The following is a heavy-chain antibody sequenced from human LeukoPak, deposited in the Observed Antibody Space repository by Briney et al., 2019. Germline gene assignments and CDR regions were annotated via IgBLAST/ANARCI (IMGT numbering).Heavy chain of an antibody. CDR2: ISYDGSDK. CDR3: AREDSSGYYRIFDS. Sequence: GGSLRLSCAASGFTFSSYAMHWVRQAPGKGLEWVAFISYDGSDKYYADSVKGRFTISRDSSKNTLYLQMNNLRGDDRAVYYRAREDSSGYYRIFDSWGQGTLVTVSS. CDR1: GFTFSSYA. V-gene: IGHV3-30*04. J-gene: IGHJ4*02. D-gene: IGHD3-22*01.